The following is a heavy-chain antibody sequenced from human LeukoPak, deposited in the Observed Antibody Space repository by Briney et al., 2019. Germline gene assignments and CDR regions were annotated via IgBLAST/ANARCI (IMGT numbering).Heavy chain of an antibody. Sequence: ASVKVSCKSSGYSFTGYYMHWVRQAPGQGLEWMGWINPNSGVTDFAQKFQGRVTMTRDTSISTAYMELSRLTSDDTAVYYCARVRRYLHEGDAFDIWGQGTMVTVSS. D-gene: IGHD3-9*01. V-gene: IGHV1-2*02. J-gene: IGHJ3*02. CDR2: INPNSGVT. CDR3: ARVRRYLHEGDAFDI. CDR1: GYSFTGYY.